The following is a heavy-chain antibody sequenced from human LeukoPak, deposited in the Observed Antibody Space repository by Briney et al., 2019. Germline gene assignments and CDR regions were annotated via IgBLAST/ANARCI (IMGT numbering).Heavy chain of an antibody. CDR3: ATDPVSSATTFDY. J-gene: IGHJ4*02. V-gene: IGHV1-24*01. Sequence: ASVKVSCKVSGYTLTGLSMHWVRQAPGKGLEWMGGFDPEDGETIHAQKFQGRVTMTEDTSTDKAYMELSSLRSEDTAVYYCATDPVSSATTFDYWGQGTLVTVSS. CDR1: GYTLTGLS. CDR2: FDPEDGET. D-gene: IGHD1-1*01.